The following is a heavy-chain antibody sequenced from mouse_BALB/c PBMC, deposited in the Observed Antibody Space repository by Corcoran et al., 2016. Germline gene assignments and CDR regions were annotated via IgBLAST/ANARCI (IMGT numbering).Heavy chain of an antibody. J-gene: IGHJ4*01. D-gene: IGHD1-1*01. CDR2: IDPANGNT. V-gene: IGHV14-3*02. Sequence: EVQLQQSGAELVKPGASVKLSCTASGFNIKDTYMHWVKQRPEQGLEWIGRIDPANGNTKYDPKFQSKATITDDTSSNTDYLQLSSLTSEDTTVYYCASTTVVGPMDYLGQGTSVTVSS. CDR3: ASTTVVGPMDY. CDR1: GFNIKDTY.